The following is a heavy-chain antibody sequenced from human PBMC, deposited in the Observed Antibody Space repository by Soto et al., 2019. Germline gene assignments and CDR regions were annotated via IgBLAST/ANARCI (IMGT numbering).Heavy chain of an antibody. CDR1: GGSFSDYY. V-gene: IGHV4-34*01. D-gene: IGHD3-10*01. CDR2: INHSGST. J-gene: IGHJ5*02. Sequence: SETLSLTCAVYGGSFSDYYWSWIRQPPGKGLEWIGEINHSGSTNYNPSLKSRVTISVDTSKNQFSLKLSSVTAADTAVYYCAREGRYYASGRFWWFDPWGQGTLVTVSS. CDR3: AREGRYYASGRFWWFDP.